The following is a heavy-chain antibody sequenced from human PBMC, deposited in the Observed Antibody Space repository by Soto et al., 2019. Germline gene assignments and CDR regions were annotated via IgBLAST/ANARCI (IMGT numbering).Heavy chain of an antibody. Sequence: GGSLRLSCAASGFTFSSYWMSWVRQAPGKGLEWVANIKQDGSEKYYVDSVKGRFTISRDNAKNSLYLQMNSLRAEDTAVYYCARARCSSTSCYGPAEFDYWGQGTLVTVSS. J-gene: IGHJ4*02. D-gene: IGHD2-2*01. CDR3: ARARCSSTSCYGPAEFDY. CDR1: GFTFSSYW. V-gene: IGHV3-7*01. CDR2: IKQDGSEK.